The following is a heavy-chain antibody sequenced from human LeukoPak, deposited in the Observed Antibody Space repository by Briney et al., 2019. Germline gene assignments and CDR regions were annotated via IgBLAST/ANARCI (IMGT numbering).Heavy chain of an antibody. Sequence: GGSLRLPCAGSGFTFRGYGMHWFRETPGKGLEWVAVIAYDGTRAFYADSVKSRFTISRDNSKNTISVQMNDLRAEDTAVYYCTRYNADHLDYWGQGTMVTVSS. CDR2: IAYDGTRA. D-gene: IGHD1-14*01. CDR1: GFTFRGYG. J-gene: IGHJ4*02. V-gene: IGHV3-33*03. CDR3: TRYNADHLDY.